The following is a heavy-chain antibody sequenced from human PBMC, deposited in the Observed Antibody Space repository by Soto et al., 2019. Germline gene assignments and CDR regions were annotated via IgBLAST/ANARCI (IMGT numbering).Heavy chain of an antibody. D-gene: IGHD3-3*01. CDR2: ISAYNGNT. CDR3: AREGLEWLLLDYYYGMDV. Sequence: ASVKVSCKASGYTFTSYGISWVRRAPGQGLEWMGWISAYNGNTNYAQKLQGRVTMTTDTSTSTAYMELRSLRSDDTAVYYCAREGLEWLLLDYYYGMDVWGQGNTVTVS. V-gene: IGHV1-18*01. CDR1: GYTFTSYG. J-gene: IGHJ6*02.